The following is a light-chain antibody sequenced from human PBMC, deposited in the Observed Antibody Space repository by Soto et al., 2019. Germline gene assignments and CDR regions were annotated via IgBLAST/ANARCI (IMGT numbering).Light chain of an antibody. Sequence: QSVLTQPPSSSGIPGQSVTISCSGSSSNIGRNTVHWYQQLPGTAPNVLIYTNDKRPSGVPDRFSGSKPGTSASLAISGLQSEDEADYYCAAWDDSLKGHVFGTGTKVTV. J-gene: IGLJ1*01. CDR2: TND. CDR3: AAWDDSLKGHV. V-gene: IGLV1-44*01. CDR1: SSNIGRNT.